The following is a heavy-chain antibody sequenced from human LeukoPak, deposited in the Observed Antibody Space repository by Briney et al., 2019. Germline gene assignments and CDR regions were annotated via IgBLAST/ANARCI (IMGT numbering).Heavy chain of an antibody. D-gene: IGHD6-25*01. Sequence: ASVKVSCKVSGYTLTELSMHWVRQAPGKGLEWMGGFDPEDGETIYAQKFQGRVTMTEDTSTDTAYMELSSRRSEDAAVYYCGLSGNYYYYYMDVWGKGTTVTISS. CDR1: GYTLTELS. CDR2: FDPEDGET. V-gene: IGHV1-24*01. J-gene: IGHJ6*03. CDR3: GLSGNYYYYYMDV.